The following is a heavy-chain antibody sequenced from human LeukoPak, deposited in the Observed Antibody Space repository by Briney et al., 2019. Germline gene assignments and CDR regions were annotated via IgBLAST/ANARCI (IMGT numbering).Heavy chain of an antibody. D-gene: IGHD3-3*01. Sequence: KASETLSLTCTVSAGSITSHDYYWSWIRQAPGKGLEWIGYTHNSGSTFYNPSLKSRFTISVDTSKNQFSLKVRSVTATDTAVYYCAREGHDFWSGSRGWFDPWGPGTLVTVSS. V-gene: IGHV4-30-4*01. J-gene: IGHJ5*02. CDR3: AREGHDFWSGSRGWFDP. CDR1: AGSITSHDYY. CDR2: THNSGST.